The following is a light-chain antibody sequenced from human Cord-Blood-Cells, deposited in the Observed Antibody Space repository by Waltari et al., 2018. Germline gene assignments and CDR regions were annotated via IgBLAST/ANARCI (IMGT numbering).Light chain of an antibody. CDR3: QQYDNLPPSLT. CDR2: DAS. CDR1: QDISNY. V-gene: IGKV1-33*01. Sequence: DIQMTQSPSSLSASVGDRVPITCQASQDISNYLNWYQQKPGKAPKLLTYDASNLETGVPSRFSGSGSGTDFTFTISSLQPEDIATYYCQQYDNLPPSLTFGGGTKVEIK. J-gene: IGKJ4*01.